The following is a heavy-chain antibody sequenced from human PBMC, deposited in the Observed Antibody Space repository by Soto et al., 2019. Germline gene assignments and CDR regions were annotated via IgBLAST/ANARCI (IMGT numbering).Heavy chain of an antibody. CDR3: ATDHDYHWETYRFRY. D-gene: IGHD3-16*02. CDR2: IKEDGSEE. J-gene: IGHJ4*02. V-gene: IGHV3-7*01. Sequence: EVQLVESGGGLVQPGGSLRLSCSTSGLSFRTYWMSWVRQAPGKGLEWVANIKEDGSEEYYVDSVEGRFTISRDNAKNSPYLQMNSLRAEDTALYYCATDHDYHWETYRFRYWGQGTLVTVSS. CDR1: GLSFRTYW.